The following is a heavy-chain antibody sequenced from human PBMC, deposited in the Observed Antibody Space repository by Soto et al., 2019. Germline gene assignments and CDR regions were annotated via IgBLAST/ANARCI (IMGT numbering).Heavy chain of an antibody. J-gene: IGHJ3*02. D-gene: IGHD2-15*01. CDR1: GFTFSSYA. V-gene: IGHV3-23*01. CDR2: ISGSGGST. CDR3: AKTQYCSGGSCPPGGAFDI. Sequence: PWGSLRLSCAASGFTFSSYAMSWVRQAPGKGLEWVSAISGSGGSTYYADSVKGRFTISRDNSKNTLYLQMNSLRAEDTAVYYCAKTQYCSGGSCPPGGAFDIWGQGTMVTVSS.